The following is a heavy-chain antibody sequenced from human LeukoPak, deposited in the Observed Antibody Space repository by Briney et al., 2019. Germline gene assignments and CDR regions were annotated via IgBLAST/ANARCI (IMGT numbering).Heavy chain of an antibody. CDR1: GGTFSSYA. V-gene: IGHV1-69*05. CDR3: ARDRKVPAARMGD. CDR2: IIPIFGTA. J-gene: IGHJ4*02. Sequence: SVTVSCKASGGTFSSYAISWVRQAPGQGLEWMGGIIPIFGTANYAQKFQGRVTITTDESTSTAYMELSSLRSEDTAVYYCARDRKVPAARMGDWGQGTLVTVSS. D-gene: IGHD2-2*01.